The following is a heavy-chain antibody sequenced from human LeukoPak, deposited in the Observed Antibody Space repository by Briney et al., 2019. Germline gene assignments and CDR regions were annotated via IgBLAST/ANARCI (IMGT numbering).Heavy chain of an antibody. CDR1: GFTFSSYA. CDR2: ISGSGGST. Sequence: GGSLRLSCAASGFTFSSYAMSWVRQAPGKGLEWVSAISGSGGSTYYADSVKGRFTISRDNSKNTLYLQTNSLRAEDTAVYYCAKLQGRVIVVAKTYGMDVWGQGTTVTVSS. D-gene: IGHD3-22*01. J-gene: IGHJ6*02. CDR3: AKLQGRVIVVAKTYGMDV. V-gene: IGHV3-23*01.